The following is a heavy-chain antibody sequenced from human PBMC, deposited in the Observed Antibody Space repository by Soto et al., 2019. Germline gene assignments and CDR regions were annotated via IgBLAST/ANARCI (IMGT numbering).Heavy chain of an antibody. J-gene: IGHJ6*02. CDR2: IGSDGGGT. CDR3: VRSFYDFWSGYPPYPGLDV. V-gene: IGHV3-64D*06. Sequence: GGSLRLSCSASGFTFSSFAMHWVRQGPGKGLEYVSAIGSDGGGTYHADSVKGRFTISRDNSKNTLHLQMSSLRAEDTAVYYCVRSFYDFWSGYPPYPGLDVWGQGTTVTVSS. D-gene: IGHD3-3*01. CDR1: GFTFSSFA.